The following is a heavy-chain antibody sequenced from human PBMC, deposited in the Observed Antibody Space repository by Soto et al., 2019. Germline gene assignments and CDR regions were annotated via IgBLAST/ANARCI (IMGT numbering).Heavy chain of an antibody. Sequence: QVQLVQSGAEVKKPGASVKVSCKASGYTFTSYAMHWVRQAPGQRLEWMGWINAGNGNTKYSQKFQGRVTITRDTSASTHYMELSSLRSEDTAVDYWAGGLLYSFYCDYGMDVWGQGTTVTGSS. D-gene: IGHD2-8*01. CDR2: INAGNGNT. J-gene: IGHJ6*02. V-gene: IGHV1-3*01. CDR1: GYTFTSYA. CDR3: AGGLLYSFYCDYGMDV.